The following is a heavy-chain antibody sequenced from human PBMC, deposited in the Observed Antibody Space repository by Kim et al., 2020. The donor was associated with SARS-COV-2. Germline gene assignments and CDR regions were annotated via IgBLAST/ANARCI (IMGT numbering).Heavy chain of an antibody. V-gene: IGHV3-33*01. J-gene: IGHJ6*02. Sequence: GGSLRLSCAASGFTFSSYGMHWVRQAPGKGLEWVAVIWYDGSNKYYADSVKGLFTISRDNSKNTLYLQMNSLRAEDTAVYYCARDLVRYFDWKYYYYYYGMDVWGQGTTVTVSS. CDR3: ARDLVRYFDWKYYYYYYGMDV. D-gene: IGHD3-9*01. CDR1: GFTFSSYG. CDR2: IWYDGSNK.